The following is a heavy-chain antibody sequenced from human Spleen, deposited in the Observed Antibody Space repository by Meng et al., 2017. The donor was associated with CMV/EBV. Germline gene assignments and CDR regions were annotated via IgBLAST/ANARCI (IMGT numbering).Heavy chain of an antibody. CDR3: ARETRLGVRPREYNWFDP. CDR1: SSSTFY. V-gene: IGHV4-31*02. CDR2: IYYSGST. Sequence: SSSTFYWSWIRQHPGKGLEWIGHIYYSGSTSYNPSLKSRIIMSVDTSKNQFSLNLSSVTAADTAVYYCARETRLGVRPREYNWFDPWGQGTLVTVSS. J-gene: IGHJ5*02. D-gene: IGHD3-10*02.